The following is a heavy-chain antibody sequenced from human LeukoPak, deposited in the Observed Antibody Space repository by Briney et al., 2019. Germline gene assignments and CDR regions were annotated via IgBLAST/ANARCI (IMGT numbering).Heavy chain of an antibody. V-gene: IGHV4-4*02. CDR1: GDSINSLDL. CDR2: MYLSGTT. D-gene: IGHD3-22*01. Sequence: SGTLSLTCTVSGDSINSLDLWSWVRQPPGKGLEWIGEMYLSGTTHSNPSVKSRVTISIDKSRNQFFLNLSSVTAADTAVYYCAGLVGRYSSGLYYYYFDYWGQGTLVTVSS. CDR3: AGLVGRYSSGLYYYYFDY. J-gene: IGHJ4*02.